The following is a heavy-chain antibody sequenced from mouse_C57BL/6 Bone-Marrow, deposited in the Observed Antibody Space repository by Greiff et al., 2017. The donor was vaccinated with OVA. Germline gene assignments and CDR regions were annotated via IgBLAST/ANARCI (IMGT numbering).Heavy chain of an antibody. CDR1: GFNIKNTY. V-gene: IGHV14-3*01. J-gene: IGHJ4*01. CDR3: AGENFGSSFYAMDY. Sequence: VQLQQSVAELVRPGASVKLSCTASGFNIKNTYMHWVKQRPEQGLEWIGRIDPANDNTKYAPKFQGKATMTADTSSNTAYLQLSSLSSEDTAVYCCAGENFGSSFYAMDYWGQGTSVTVSS. CDR2: IDPANDNT. D-gene: IGHD1-1*01.